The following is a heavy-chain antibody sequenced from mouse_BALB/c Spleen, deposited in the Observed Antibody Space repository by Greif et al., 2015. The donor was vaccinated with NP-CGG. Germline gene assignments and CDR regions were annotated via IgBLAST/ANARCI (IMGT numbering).Heavy chain of an antibody. CDR1: GFTFSSYA. CDR3: ALYYGFSYAMDY. CDR2: ISSGGSYT. D-gene: IGHD2-2*01. Sequence: EVQGVESGGGLVKPGGSLKLSCAASGFTFSSYAMSWVRQSPEKRLEWVAEISSGGSYTYYPDTVTGRFTISRDNAKNTLYLEMSSLRSEDTAMYYCALYYGFSYAMDYWGQGTSVTVSS. V-gene: IGHV5-9-4*01. J-gene: IGHJ4*01.